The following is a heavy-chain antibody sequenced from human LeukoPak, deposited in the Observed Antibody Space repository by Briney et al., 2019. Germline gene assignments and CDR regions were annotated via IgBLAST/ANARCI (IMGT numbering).Heavy chain of an antibody. CDR1: GDTFTGYY. J-gene: IGHJ4*02. D-gene: IGHD6-19*01. CDR2: INPNSGGT. CDR3: ARDPVAVAGILDYFDY. Sequence: ASVKVSCKASGDTFTGYYMHWVRQAPGQGLEWMGWINPNSGGTNYAQKFQGRVTMTRDTSISTAYMELSRLRSDDTAVYYCARDPVAVAGILDYFDYWGQGTLVTVSS. V-gene: IGHV1-2*02.